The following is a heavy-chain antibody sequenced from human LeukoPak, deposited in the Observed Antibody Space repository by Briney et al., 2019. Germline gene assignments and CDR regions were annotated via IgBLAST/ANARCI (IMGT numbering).Heavy chain of an antibody. V-gene: IGHV1-2*02. Sequence: GASVKVSCKASGYTFTGYYMHWVRQAPGQGLEWMGWINPNSGGTNYAQKFQGRVTMTRDTSISTAYMELSRLRSDDTAVYYCARGAYVWGSYLPTYYFDYWGQGTLVTVSS. CDR3: ARGAYVWGSYLPTYYFDY. D-gene: IGHD3-16*02. CDR2: INPNSGGT. CDR1: GYTFTGYY. J-gene: IGHJ4*02.